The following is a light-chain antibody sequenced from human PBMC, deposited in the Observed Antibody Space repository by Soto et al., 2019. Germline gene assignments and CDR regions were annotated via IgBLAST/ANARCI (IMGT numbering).Light chain of an antibody. V-gene: IGKV3-15*01. Sequence: EIVMTQSPATLSVSPGERATLSCRASQSVSNNLAWYQKKPGQAPRLLIYGASTRATGIPARFSGSGSGTEFTLTISSLQSEDSAFYYCPQYTYWWTFGQGTRVDIK. CDR2: GAS. CDR3: PQYTYWWT. CDR1: QSVSNN. J-gene: IGKJ1*01.